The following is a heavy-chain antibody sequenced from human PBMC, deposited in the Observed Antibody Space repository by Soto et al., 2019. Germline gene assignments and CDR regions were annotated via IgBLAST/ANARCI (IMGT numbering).Heavy chain of an antibody. CDR3: ARLCSGGSCYGPYTYFDY. Sequence: PSEPLSLTCTVSGGSISSYYWSWIRQPPGKGLEWIGYIYYSGSTNYNPSLKSRVTISVDTSKNQFSLKLSSVTAADTAVYYCARLCSGGSCYGPYTYFDYWGQGTLVTVSS. CDR2: IYYSGST. V-gene: IGHV4-59*01. CDR1: GGSISSYY. D-gene: IGHD2-15*01. J-gene: IGHJ4*02.